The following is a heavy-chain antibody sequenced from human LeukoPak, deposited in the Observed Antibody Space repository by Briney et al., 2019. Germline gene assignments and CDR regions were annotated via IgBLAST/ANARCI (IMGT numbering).Heavy chain of an antibody. CDR3: AREVNEPASTDAFDI. Sequence: PSETLSLTCTVSGGSISSDNYFWSWIRQHPGKGLEWLGYIYHSGSAYYNPSLKSRLTISVDTSKNQFSLKLNSVIAADTAVYYCAREVNEPASTDAFDIWGPGTMVTVSS. CDR1: GGSISSDNYF. CDR2: IYHSGSA. J-gene: IGHJ3*02. D-gene: IGHD2-15*01. V-gene: IGHV4-31*03.